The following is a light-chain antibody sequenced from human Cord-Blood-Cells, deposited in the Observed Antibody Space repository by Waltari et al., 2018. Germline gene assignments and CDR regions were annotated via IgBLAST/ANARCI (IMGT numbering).Light chain of an antibody. CDR1: QSVSSY. J-gene: IGKJ4*01. CDR2: DAS. V-gene: IGKV3-11*01. CDR3: QQRSNWPLT. Sequence: ENVLPQSPATLSLSPGARAPLSCRASQSVSSYLAWYQQKPGQAPRLLIYDASNRATGIPARFSGSGSGTDFTLTISSLEPEDFAVYYCQQRSNWPLTFGGGTKVEIK.